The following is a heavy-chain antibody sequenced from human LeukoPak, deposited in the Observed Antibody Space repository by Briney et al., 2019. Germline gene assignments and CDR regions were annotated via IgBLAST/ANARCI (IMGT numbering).Heavy chain of an antibody. D-gene: IGHD1-26*01. Sequence: GGSLRLSCAPSGFTFYTYAMSWVRQAPGKGREWVSAISGSGGSTYYADSVKGRFTISRDKSKNTLYLQMNSLRAEDTAVYYCAKGDTTWELPHDYWGQGTLVTVSS. CDR1: GFTFYTYA. CDR2: ISGSGGST. CDR3: AKGDTTWELPHDY. V-gene: IGHV3-23*01. J-gene: IGHJ4*02.